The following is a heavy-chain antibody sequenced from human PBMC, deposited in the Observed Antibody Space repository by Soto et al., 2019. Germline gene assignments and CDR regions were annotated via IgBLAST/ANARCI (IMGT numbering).Heavy chain of an antibody. Sequence: ASVNVSCKASGYTFTSYYMHWVRQAPGQGLEWMGIINPSGGSTSYAQKFQGRVTMTRDTSTSTVYMELSSLRSEDTAVYYCARDLYRVWSGYCPADWGQGTLVTVSS. CDR3: ARDLYRVWSGYCPAD. J-gene: IGHJ4*02. V-gene: IGHV1-46*03. D-gene: IGHD3-3*01. CDR1: GYTFTSYY. CDR2: INPSGGST.